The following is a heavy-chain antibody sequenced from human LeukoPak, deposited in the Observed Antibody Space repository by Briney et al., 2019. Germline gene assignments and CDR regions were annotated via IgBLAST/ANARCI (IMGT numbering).Heavy chain of an antibody. CDR2: IIPIFGTA. CDR3: ARGSGTTSWYYYYMDV. J-gene: IGHJ6*03. Sequence: SVTVSCKASGGTFSSYAISWVRQAPGQGLEWMGGIIPIFGTANYAQKFQGRVTITTDESTSTAYMELSSLRSEDTAVYYCARGSGTTSWYYYYMDVWGKGTTVTVSS. D-gene: IGHD1-7*01. CDR1: GGTFSSYA. V-gene: IGHV1-69*05.